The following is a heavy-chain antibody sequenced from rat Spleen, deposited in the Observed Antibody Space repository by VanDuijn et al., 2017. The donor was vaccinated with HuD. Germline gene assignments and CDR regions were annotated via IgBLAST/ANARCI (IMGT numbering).Heavy chain of an antibody. CDR1: GFTFSDYY. CDR2: ISYDGSST. V-gene: IGHV5-29*01. Sequence: EVQLVESDGGLVQPGRSLKLSCAASGFTFSDYYMAWVRQAPTKGLEWVATISYDGSSTYYRDSVKVRFTISRYNAKSTQYLQIDSLRSEDTATYYCARDYYSGAMDAWGQGASVTVSS. CDR3: ARDYYSGAMDA. J-gene: IGHJ4*01. D-gene: IGHD1-1*01.